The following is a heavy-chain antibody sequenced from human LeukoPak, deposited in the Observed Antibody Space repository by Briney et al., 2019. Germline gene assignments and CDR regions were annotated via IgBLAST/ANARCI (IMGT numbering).Heavy chain of an antibody. D-gene: IGHD2-15*01. CDR2: IKQDGSEK. J-gene: IGHJ5*02. CDR3: ARECHCSGGSCYDNWFDP. CDR1: GFTFSSYW. Sequence: GGSLRLSCAASGFTFSSYWMSWVRQAPGKGLEWVANIKQDGSEKYYVDSVKGRFTISRDNAKNSLYLQMNSLRAEDTAVCYCARECHCSGGSCYDNWFDPWGQGTLVTVSS. V-gene: IGHV3-7*01.